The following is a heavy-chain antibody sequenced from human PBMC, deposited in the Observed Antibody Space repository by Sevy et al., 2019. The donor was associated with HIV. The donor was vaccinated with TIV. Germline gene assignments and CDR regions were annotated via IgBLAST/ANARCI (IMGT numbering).Heavy chain of an antibody. CDR2: IKQDGSEN. CDR3: GRDHSNTDRFDY. V-gene: IGHV3-7*01. J-gene: IGHJ4*02. Sequence: GGSLRLSCAASGFTFSNFWMSWVRQAPGKGLEFVANIKQDGSENFYADSVKGRFTVYRENARISLFVQMDNLRVAEAAVYYCGRDHSNTDRFDYWGQGTLVTVSS. CDR1: GFTFSNFW. D-gene: IGHD7-27*01.